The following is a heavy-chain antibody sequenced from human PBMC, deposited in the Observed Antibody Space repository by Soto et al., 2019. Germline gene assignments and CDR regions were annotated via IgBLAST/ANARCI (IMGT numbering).Heavy chain of an antibody. V-gene: IGHV3-72*01. CDR3: VRATYFSDSSGYTRCLDY. J-gene: IGHJ4*02. CDR1: VFPLSDHY. Sequence: GVSLSLAFSGSVFPLSDHYIDWVRPAPGKGLEWVGRSRDKPQGYSTAYAASVKGRFTTSRDESKNSAYLQMNSLKTEDTAVYYCVRATYFSDSSGYTRCLDYWGQGPRSQSPQ. D-gene: IGHD3-22*01. CDR2: SRDKPQGYST.